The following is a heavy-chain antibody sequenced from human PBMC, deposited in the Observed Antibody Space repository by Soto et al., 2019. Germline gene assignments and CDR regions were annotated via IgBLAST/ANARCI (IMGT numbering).Heavy chain of an antibody. CDR1: GFNFSSYV. CDR3: ARDGQWLPRDGLRSSYYFDY. V-gene: IGHV3-33*01. J-gene: IGHJ4*02. Sequence: QVQLVESGGGVVQPGRSLRLSCAASGFNFSSYVMHWVRQAPGKGLEWVAVIWDDGGNKYYADSVKGGFTISRDNSKNTLYLQMNSLRAEDTAVYYCARDGQWLPRDGLRSSYYFDYWGQGTLVTVSS. D-gene: IGHD6-19*01. CDR2: IWDDGGNK.